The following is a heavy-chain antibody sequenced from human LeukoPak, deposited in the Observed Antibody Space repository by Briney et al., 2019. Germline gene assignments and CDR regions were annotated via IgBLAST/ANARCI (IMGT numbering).Heavy chain of an antibody. J-gene: IGHJ5*02. Sequence: GGSLRLSCVASGFTFSNYWMSWVRQAPGKGLQWVANIKPGGSAGYYVDSVRGRFTISRDNAKISLYLQMNSLRVEDTAVYFCVPHFGVGNNINHWGQGTLVTVSS. CDR3: VPHFGVGNNINH. CDR1: GFTFSNYW. D-gene: IGHD3-3*01. V-gene: IGHV3-7*01. CDR2: IKPGGSAG.